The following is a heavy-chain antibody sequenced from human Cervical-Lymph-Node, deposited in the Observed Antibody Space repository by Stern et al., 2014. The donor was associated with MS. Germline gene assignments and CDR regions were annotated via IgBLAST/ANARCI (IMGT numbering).Heavy chain of an antibody. CDR3: AKYCSDSICNGFDH. J-gene: IGHJ4*02. CDR1: GFTFSRYS. Sequence: EVQLLESGGGLVKPGGSLRLSCAASGFTFSRYSMNWVRQAPGKGLEWVSSISSTATYICYSDSVRGRFTISRDNAKTALFLQMNSLRVEDTAVYYCAKYCSDSICNGFDHWGQGALVTVSS. D-gene: IGHD2-15*01. CDR2: ISSTATYI. V-gene: IGHV3-21*01.